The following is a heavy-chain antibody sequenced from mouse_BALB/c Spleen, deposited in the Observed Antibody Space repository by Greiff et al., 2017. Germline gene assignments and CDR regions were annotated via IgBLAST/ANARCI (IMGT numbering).Heavy chain of an antibody. CDR2: IFPGSGNT. V-gene: IGHV1-66*01. CDR3: ARSGTLHYYGSSGFAY. CDR1: GYSFTSYY. J-gene: IGHJ3*01. Sequence: QVQLKQSGPELVKPGASVKISCKASGYSFTSYYIHWVKQRPGQGLEWIGWIFPGSGNTKYNEKFKGKATLTADTSSSTAYMQLSSLTSDDSAVYFCARSGTLHYYGSSGFAYWGQGTLVTVSA. D-gene: IGHD1-1*01.